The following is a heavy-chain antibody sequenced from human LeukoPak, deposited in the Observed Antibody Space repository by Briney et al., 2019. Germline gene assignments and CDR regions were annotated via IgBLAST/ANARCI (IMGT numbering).Heavy chain of an antibody. J-gene: IGHJ6*02. D-gene: IGHD5-24*01. V-gene: IGHV1-69*04. CDR1: GGTFSSYT. Sequence: SVKVSCKASGGTFSSYTISWVRQAPGQGLEWMGRIIPILGIANYAQKFQGRVTITADKSTSTVYMELSSLRSEDTAVYYCARDLEMATIQGYYYYGMDVWGQGTTVTVSS. CDR2: IIPILGIA. CDR3: ARDLEMATIQGYYYYGMDV.